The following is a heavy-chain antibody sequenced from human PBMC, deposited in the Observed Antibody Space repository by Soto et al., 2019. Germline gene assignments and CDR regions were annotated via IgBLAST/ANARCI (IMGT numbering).Heavy chain of an antibody. D-gene: IGHD5-12*01. CDR1: GFIFSDYD. CDR3: AREVDIFASFYYYGMDV. V-gene: IGHV3-48*03. J-gene: IGHJ6*02. Sequence: GGSLRLSCAAAGFIFSDYDMNWVRQAPGKGLEWVSYISSSGSTIDYADSVKGRFTISRDNTKNSLYLQMNSLRAEDTAVSYCAREVDIFASFYYYGMDVWGQGTTVTVSS. CDR2: ISSSGSTI.